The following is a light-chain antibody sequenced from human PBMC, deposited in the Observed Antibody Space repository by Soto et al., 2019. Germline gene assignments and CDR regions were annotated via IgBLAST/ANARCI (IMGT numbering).Light chain of an antibody. CDR1: QSVSSSY. Sequence: IVLTQSPGTLSLSPGERATLSCRASQSVSSSYLAWYQQKPGQAPRLLIYGASSRATGIPDRFSGSGSGTDFTLTISRLEPEDFAVYYCQQYGSSPPNTFGGVTKVDIK. V-gene: IGKV3-20*01. J-gene: IGKJ4*01. CDR3: QQYGSSPPNT. CDR2: GAS.